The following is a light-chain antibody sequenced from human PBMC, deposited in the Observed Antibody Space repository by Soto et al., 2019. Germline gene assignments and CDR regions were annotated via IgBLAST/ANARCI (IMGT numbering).Light chain of an antibody. Sequence: ETVMTQSPATLSVSPGERATLSCRASQSVSGNLAWYQQRPGRTPRLLIYGASTRAAGIPARFSGSGSGTKFTFFISSLLPEDFAVYYCQQYNNWSLTFGGGTKVDIK. CDR3: QQYNNWSLT. CDR1: QSVSGN. V-gene: IGKV3-15*01. J-gene: IGKJ4*01. CDR2: GAS.